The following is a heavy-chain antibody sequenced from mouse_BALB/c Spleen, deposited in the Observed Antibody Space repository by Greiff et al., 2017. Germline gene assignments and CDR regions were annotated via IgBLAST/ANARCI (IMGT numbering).Heavy chain of an antibody. J-gene: IGHJ2*01. CDR2: INPSNGGT. Sequence: VQLQQSGAELVKPGASVKLSCKASGYTFTSYYMYWVKQRPGQGLEWIGEINPSNGGTNFNEKFKSKATLTVDKSSSTAYMQLSSLTSEDSAVYYCTRGLWSPFDYWGQGTTLTVSS. CDR1: GYTFTSYY. V-gene: IGHV1S81*02. D-gene: IGHD1-1*02. CDR3: TRGLWSPFDY.